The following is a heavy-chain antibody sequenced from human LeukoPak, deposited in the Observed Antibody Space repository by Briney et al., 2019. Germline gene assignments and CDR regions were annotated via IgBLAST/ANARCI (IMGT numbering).Heavy chain of an antibody. V-gene: IGHV4-59*01. CDR1: GGSISSFY. Sequence: SETLSLTCTVSGGSISSFYWSWIRQPPGKGLEWIGYIYYSGSTNYNPSLKSRVTISVDTSKNQFSLRLRPVTAADTAVYYCARIEDYGDYVWFDPWGQGTLVTVSS. CDR3: ARIEDYGDYVWFDP. D-gene: IGHD4-17*01. CDR2: IYYSGST. J-gene: IGHJ5*02.